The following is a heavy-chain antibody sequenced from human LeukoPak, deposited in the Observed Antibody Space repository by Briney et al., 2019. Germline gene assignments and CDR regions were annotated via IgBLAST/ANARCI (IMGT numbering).Heavy chain of an antibody. CDR3: ARAGGGYCSSTSCLPDY. J-gene: IGHJ4*02. D-gene: IGHD2-2*01. V-gene: IGHV1-18*01. CDR2: ISAYNGNT. CDR1: GYTFTSYG. Sequence: ASVKVSCKASGYTFTSYGISWVRQAPGQGLEWMGWISAYNGNTNYAQKLQGRVTMTTDTSTSTAYMELRSLRSDDTAVYYCARAGGGYCSSTSCLPDYWGQGTLVTVSS.